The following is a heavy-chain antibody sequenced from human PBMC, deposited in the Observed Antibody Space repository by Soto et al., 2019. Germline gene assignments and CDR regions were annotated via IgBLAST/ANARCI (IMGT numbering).Heavy chain of an antibody. D-gene: IGHD3-3*01. CDR1: GFTFSSYA. Sequence: GGSLRLSCAASGFTFSSYAMSWVRQAPGQGLEWVSGISGSAGSTYYADSVKGRFTISRDISNNTLFLQMNSLRAEDTAVYYCAKDGVTSPLNWGQGTLVTVSS. V-gene: IGHV3-23*01. CDR3: AKDGVTSPLN. J-gene: IGHJ1*01. CDR2: ISGSAGST.